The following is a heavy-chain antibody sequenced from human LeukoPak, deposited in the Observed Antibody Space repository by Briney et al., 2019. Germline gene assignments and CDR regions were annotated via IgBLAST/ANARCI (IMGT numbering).Heavy chain of an antibody. D-gene: IGHD4-17*01. CDR3: ARGGDYKNDY. CDR1: GFTFSSYW. Sequence: PGGSLRLSFAASGFTFSSYWMHWVRQTPGKGLVWVSRINGAGSSISYADSVKGRVTISRDNAKNTLYLQMNNLRAEDTAVYYCARGGDYKNDYWGQGTLVTVSS. CDR2: INGAGSSI. V-gene: IGHV3-74*01. J-gene: IGHJ4*02.